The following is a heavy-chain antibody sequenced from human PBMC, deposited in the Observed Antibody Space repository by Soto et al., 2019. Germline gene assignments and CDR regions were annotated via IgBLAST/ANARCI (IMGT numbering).Heavy chain of an antibody. Sequence: GGSLRLSCTASGFTFGDYAMSWFRQAPGKGMERVGFIRSKAYGGTTEYAASVKGRFTISRDDSKSIAYLQMNSLKTEDTAVYYCTRDERYCSSTSCYFADYWGQGTMVTVSS. CDR1: GFTFGDYA. CDR2: IRSKAYGGTT. V-gene: IGHV3-49*03. J-gene: IGHJ4*02. CDR3: TRDERYCSSTSCYFADY. D-gene: IGHD2-2*01.